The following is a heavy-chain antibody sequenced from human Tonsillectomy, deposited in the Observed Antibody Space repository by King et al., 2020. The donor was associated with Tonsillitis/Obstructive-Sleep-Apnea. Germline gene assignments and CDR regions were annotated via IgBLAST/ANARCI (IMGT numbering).Heavy chain of an antibody. J-gene: IGHJ4*02. Sequence: QLVQSGGGLVQPGGSLRLSCAASGFTFSSYSMNWVRQAPGKGLEWVSYISSSSSTIYYADSVKGRFTISRDNPKNSLYLQMNSLRDEDTAVYYCARGSITIFGVVIIPFFDYWGQGTLVTVSS. D-gene: IGHD3-3*01. CDR1: GFTFSSYS. CDR3: ARGSITIFGVVIIPFFDY. V-gene: IGHV3-48*02. CDR2: ISSSSSTI.